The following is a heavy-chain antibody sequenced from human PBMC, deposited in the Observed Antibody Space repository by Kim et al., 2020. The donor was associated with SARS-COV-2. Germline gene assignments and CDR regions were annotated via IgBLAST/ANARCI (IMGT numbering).Heavy chain of an antibody. CDR2: INHSGST. V-gene: IGHV4-34*01. D-gene: IGHD4-17*01. CDR1: GGSFSGYY. J-gene: IGHJ6*02. Sequence: SETLSLTCAVYGGSFSGYYWSWIRQPPGKGLEWIGEINHSGSTNYNPSLKSRVTISVDTSKNQFSLKLSSVTAADTAVYYCASLTTVTTPPYYYYFYGMDVGGQETTVTVSS. CDR3: ASLTTVTTPPYYYYFYGMDV.